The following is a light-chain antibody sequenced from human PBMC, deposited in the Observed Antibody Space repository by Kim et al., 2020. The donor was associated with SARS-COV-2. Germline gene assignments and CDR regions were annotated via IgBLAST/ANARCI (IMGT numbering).Light chain of an antibody. CDR1: ALPKQY. J-gene: IGLJ3*02. CDR3: QLADSSANYFLV. V-gene: IGLV3-25*03. Sequence: SYELTQPPSVSVSPGQTARITCAGDALPKQYAYWYQQKPGQAPVLVIYYDSERPSGIPERFSGSSSGTTVTLTISGVQAEDEADYYCQLADSSANYFLVF. CDR2: YDS.